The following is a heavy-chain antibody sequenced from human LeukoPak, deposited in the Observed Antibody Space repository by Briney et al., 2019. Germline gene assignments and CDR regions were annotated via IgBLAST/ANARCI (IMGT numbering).Heavy chain of an antibody. Sequence: PGGSLRLSWAASGFIFRNYAMSWVRQAPGKGLEWVSAITGSGDTTYYADSVKGRSTISRDNSKNTLYVEMNTLRAEDTAVYYCAKWGDYDILTGYYVSDFWGQGTLVTVS. J-gene: IGHJ4*02. CDR3: AKWGDYDILTGYYVSDF. CDR2: ITGSGDTT. CDR1: GFIFRNYA. V-gene: IGHV3-23*01. D-gene: IGHD3-9*01.